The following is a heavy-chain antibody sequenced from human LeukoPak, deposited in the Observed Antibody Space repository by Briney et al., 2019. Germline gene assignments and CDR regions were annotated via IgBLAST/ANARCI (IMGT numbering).Heavy chain of an antibody. V-gene: IGHV3-23*01. CDR2: LSGSGNSR. CDR1: GFTYSSYA. Sequence: GGSLRLSCAASGFTYSSYAMTWVRQSPGKGLEWVSTLSGSGNSRYYADSVQGRFTISRDNFKNTLYLQMNSLRVEDTAVYYCARNVNGGYWGQGTLVTVSS. CDR3: ARNVNGGY. D-gene: IGHD2-8*01. J-gene: IGHJ4*02.